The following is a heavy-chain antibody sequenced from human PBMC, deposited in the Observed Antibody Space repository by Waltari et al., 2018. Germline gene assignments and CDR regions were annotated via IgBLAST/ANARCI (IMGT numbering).Heavy chain of an antibody. CDR2: VDPEDGET. CDR1: AYTFTDSS. CDR3: ATGRYWSRTNCYHPFDY. V-gene: IGHV1-69-2*01. D-gene: IGHD2-2*01. J-gene: IGHJ4*02. Sequence: VQLVQSGVEVTQPGATATIPCKASAYTFTDSSIHLGPQDPGQGLEWMGRVDPEDGETIEAENFQGRVTITADTSTETTYLEVGSMGSEDTAVYKCATGRYWSRTNCYHPFDYWGQGTLVTVSS.